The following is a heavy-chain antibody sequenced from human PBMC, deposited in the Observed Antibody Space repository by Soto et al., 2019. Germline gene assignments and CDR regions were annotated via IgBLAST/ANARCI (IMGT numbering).Heavy chain of an antibody. CDR2: INHSGST. Sequence: SETLSLTCAVYGGSFSGYYWSWIRQPPGKGLEWIGEINHSGSTNYNPSLKSRVTISVDTSKNQFSLKLSSVTAADTAVYYCARWAFGYDFDYWGQGTLVTVSS. V-gene: IGHV4-34*01. J-gene: IGHJ4*02. CDR1: GGSFSGYY. D-gene: IGHD5-12*01. CDR3: ARWAFGYDFDY.